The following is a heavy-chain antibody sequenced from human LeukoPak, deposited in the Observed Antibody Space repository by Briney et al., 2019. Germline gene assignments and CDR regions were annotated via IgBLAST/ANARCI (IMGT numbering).Heavy chain of an antibody. CDR1: GYTFAGYY. CDR2: INPNSGGT. J-gene: IGHJ4*02. Sequence: ASVKVSCKASGYTFAGYYMHWVRQAPGQGLEWMGWINPNSGGTNYAQKFQGRFTMTRDTSIYTVYMELSRLRSDDTAMYYCAREEQLALTLYYWGQGTLVTVSS. D-gene: IGHD6-13*01. V-gene: IGHV1-2*02. CDR3: AREEQLALTLYY.